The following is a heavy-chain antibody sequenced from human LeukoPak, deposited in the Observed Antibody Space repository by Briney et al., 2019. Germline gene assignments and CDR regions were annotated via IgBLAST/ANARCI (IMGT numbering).Heavy chain of an antibody. Sequence: GASVKVSCKASGYTFTGYYMHWVRQAPGQGLEWMGGIIPIFGTANCAQKFQGRVTVTADESTSTAYMELSSLRSEDTAVYYCARRGTSSGWYYFDYWGQGTLVTVSS. CDR1: GYTFTGYY. D-gene: IGHD6-19*01. V-gene: IGHV1-69*13. CDR3: ARRGTSSGWYYFDY. CDR2: IIPIFGTA. J-gene: IGHJ4*02.